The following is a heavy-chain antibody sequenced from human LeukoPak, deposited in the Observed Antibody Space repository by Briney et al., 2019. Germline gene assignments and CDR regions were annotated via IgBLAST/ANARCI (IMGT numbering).Heavy chain of an antibody. CDR3: ARAHITMVRGVITQTFDY. CDR1: GFTFSSYW. D-gene: IGHD3-10*01. V-gene: IGHV3-7*01. J-gene: IGHJ4*02. CDR2: IKQDGSEK. Sequence: GGSLRLSCAAPGFTFSSYWMSWVRQAPGKGLEWVANIKQDGSEKYYVDSVKGRFTISRDNAKNSLYLQMNSLRAEDTAVYYCARAHITMVRGVITQTFDYWGQGTLVTVSS.